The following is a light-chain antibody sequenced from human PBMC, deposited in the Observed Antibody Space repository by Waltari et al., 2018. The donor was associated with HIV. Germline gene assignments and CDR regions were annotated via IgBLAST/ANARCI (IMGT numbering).Light chain of an antibody. Sequence: QSVLTQPPSVPEAPGQRVTISCTGSSANIGASYDVYWYQQLPGTAPKLLIYDNNNRPSGVPDRFSGSKSGTSASLAITGLQAEDEADYYCQSYDSRLGVLFGGGTKLTVL. CDR1: SANIGASYD. CDR2: DNN. CDR3: QSYDSRLGVL. J-gene: IGLJ2*01. V-gene: IGLV1-40*01.